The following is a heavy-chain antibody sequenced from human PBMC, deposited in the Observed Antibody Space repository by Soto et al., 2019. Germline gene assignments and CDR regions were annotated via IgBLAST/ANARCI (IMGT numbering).Heavy chain of an antibody. D-gene: IGHD3-22*01. CDR1: GFTFSSYG. CDR3: AKDGYYYDSSAYSHYYYYGMDV. J-gene: IGHJ6*02. Sequence: GGSLRLSCAASGFTFSSYGMHWVRQAPGKGLEWVAVISYDGSNKYYADSVKGRFTISRDNSKNTLYLQMNSLRAEDTAVYYCAKDGYYYDSSAYSHYYYYGMDVWRQGTTVTVSS. CDR2: ISYDGSNK. V-gene: IGHV3-30*18.